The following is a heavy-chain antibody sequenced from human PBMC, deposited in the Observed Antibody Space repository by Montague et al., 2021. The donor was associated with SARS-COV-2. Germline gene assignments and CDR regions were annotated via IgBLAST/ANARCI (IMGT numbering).Heavy chain of an antibody. CDR1: EDSVSSNIAT. CDR3: ARIPVGSKYYFDF. CDR2: TYYRSKWYN. D-gene: IGHD2-2*01. J-gene: IGHJ4*02. V-gene: IGHV6-1*01. Sequence: CAISEDSVSSNIATWNWTRQSPSRGLEWLGRTYYRSKWYNDYAESVKSRITIDPDTSKHQFSLHLNSVTPGDTAVYYCARIPVGSKYYFDFWGQGTLVTVSS.